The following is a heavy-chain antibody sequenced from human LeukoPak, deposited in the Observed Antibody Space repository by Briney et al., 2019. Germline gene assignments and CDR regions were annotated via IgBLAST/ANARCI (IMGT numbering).Heavy chain of an antibody. Sequence: SETLSLTCTVSGGSISSGGYYWSWIRQPPGKGLEWIGYIYHSGSTYYNPSLKSRVTISVDTSKNQFSLKLSSVTAADTAVYYCARERYYYGSGSYPDYWGQGTLVTVSS. CDR3: ARERYYYGSGSYPDY. CDR1: GGSISSGGYY. V-gene: IGHV4-30-2*01. CDR2: IYHSGST. J-gene: IGHJ4*02. D-gene: IGHD3-10*01.